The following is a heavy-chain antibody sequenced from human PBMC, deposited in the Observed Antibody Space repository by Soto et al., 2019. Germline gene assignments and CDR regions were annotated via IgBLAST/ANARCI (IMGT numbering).Heavy chain of an antibody. J-gene: IGHJ4*02. CDR1: GFTFSSYA. CDR3: AKPPNVDIVATIAPVFDY. D-gene: IGHD5-12*01. CDR2: ISGSGGST. V-gene: IGHV3-23*01. Sequence: PGGSLRLSCAASGFTFSSYAMSWVRQAPGKGLEWVSAISGSGGSTHYADSVKGRFTISRDNSKNTLYLQMNSLRAEDTAVYYCAKPPNVDIVATIAPVFDYWGQGTLVTVSS.